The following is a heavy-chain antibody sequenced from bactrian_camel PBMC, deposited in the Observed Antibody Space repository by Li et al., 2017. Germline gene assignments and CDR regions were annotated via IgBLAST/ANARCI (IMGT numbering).Heavy chain of an antibody. CDR2: IDGGNSDT. CDR3: VKGLGSDYYPPGVIATDY. J-gene: IGHJ4*01. Sequence: VQLVESGGGLVQPGGSLRLSCGASGFTFSIYAMSWVRQAPGKGLDWVSHIDGGNSDTYYADSVKGRFTISRDNAKNTLYLQLDSLKTEDTAMYYCVKGLGSDYYPPGVIATDYWGQGTQVTVS. D-gene: IGHD4*01. V-gene: IGHV3S31*01. CDR1: GFTFSIYA.